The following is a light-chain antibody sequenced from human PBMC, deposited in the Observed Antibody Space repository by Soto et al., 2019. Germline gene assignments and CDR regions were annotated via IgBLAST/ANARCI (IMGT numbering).Light chain of an antibody. CDR3: QQRSDWPWT. V-gene: IGKV3-11*01. CDR2: DVS. Sequence: EIVLTLAPGTLSLSAGERATLSCRASQSVSSNLAWYQQKPGQAPRLLVYDVSNRATGTPARFSGGGSGTDFTLTISNLEPEDFAVYYCQQRSDWPWTFGQGTKVDIK. J-gene: IGKJ1*01. CDR1: QSVSSN.